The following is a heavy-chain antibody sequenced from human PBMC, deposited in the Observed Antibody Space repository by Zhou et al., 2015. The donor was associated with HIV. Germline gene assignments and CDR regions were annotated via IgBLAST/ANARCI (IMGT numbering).Heavy chain of an antibody. CDR1: GGTFSSYA. Sequence: QVQLVQSGAEVKKPGSSVKVSCKASGGTFSSYAISWVRQAPGQGLEWMGGIIPIFGTANYAQKFQGRVTITADESTSTAYMELSSLRSEDTAVYYCAGFYYYDSSGYLLDGMDVWGQGTTVTVSS. J-gene: IGHJ6*02. D-gene: IGHD3-22*01. CDR3: AGFYYYDSSGYLLDGMDV. CDR2: IIPIFGTA. V-gene: IGHV1-69*01.